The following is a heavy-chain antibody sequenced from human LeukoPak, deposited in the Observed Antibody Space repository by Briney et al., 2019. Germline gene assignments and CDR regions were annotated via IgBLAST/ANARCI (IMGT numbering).Heavy chain of an antibody. V-gene: IGHV1-18*01. J-gene: IGHJ4*02. CDR3: ASGRTHRRLWLGESSGGPFDY. CDR2: ISGYNGNT. Sequence: ASVKVSCKASGYTFTSYGISWVRQAPGQGLEWMGWISGYNGNTNYAQKFQGRVTMTIDTSTSTLYMELRSLRSDDTAVYYCASGRTHRRLWLGESSGGPFDYWGQGTLVTVSS. D-gene: IGHD3-10*01. CDR1: GYTFTSYG.